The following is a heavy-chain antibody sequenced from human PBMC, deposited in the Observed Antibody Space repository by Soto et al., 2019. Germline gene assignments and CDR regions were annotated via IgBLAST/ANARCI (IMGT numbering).Heavy chain of an antibody. CDR1: GGTFSSYA. Sequence: SVKVSCKASGGTFSSYATSWVRQAPGQGLEWMGGIIPIFGTANYAQKFQGRVTITADESTSTAYMELSSLRSEDTAVYYCARDLRAPIAAAGTGAFDIWGQGTMVTVSS. CDR3: ARDLRAPIAAAGTGAFDI. J-gene: IGHJ3*02. D-gene: IGHD6-13*01. CDR2: IIPIFGTA. V-gene: IGHV1-69*13.